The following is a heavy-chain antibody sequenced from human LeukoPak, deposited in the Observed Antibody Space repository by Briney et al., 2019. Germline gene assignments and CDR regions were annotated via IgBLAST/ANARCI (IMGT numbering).Heavy chain of an antibody. D-gene: IGHD3-9*01. CDR2: ISAYSGHT. J-gene: IGHJ5*02. Sequence: EASVKVSCKASGYTFTSYGISWVRQAPGQGLEWMGWISAYSGHTNYAQKLQVRVTMTTDTSTSTAYMELRSLRSDDTAVYYCARSGLLTGYFPARLSWFDPWGQGTLVTVSS. CDR3: ARSGLLTGYFPARLSWFDP. V-gene: IGHV1-18*01. CDR1: GYTFTSYG.